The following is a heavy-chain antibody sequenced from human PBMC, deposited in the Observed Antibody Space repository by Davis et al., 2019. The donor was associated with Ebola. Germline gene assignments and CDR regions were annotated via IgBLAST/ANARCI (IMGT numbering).Heavy chain of an antibody. CDR3: AKVGLWFGEEKPLGYYYGMDV. D-gene: IGHD3-10*01. Sequence: PGGSLRLSCAASGFTFSTYAMGWVRQAPGKGLEWISDISSGGGAPYYADSVKGRFTTFRDNPKNTLYLQMNSLRAEDTAVYYCAKVGLWFGEEKPLGYYYGMDVWGQGTTVTVSS. J-gene: IGHJ6*02. V-gene: IGHV3-23*01. CDR1: GFTFSTYA. CDR2: ISSGGGAP.